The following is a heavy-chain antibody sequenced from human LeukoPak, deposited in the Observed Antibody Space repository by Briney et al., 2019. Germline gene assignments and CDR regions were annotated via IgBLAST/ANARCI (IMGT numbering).Heavy chain of an antibody. V-gene: IGHV1-2*06. CDR3: ARDQGSLTRSWYTGY. CDR1: GYTFTGYH. D-gene: IGHD6-13*01. Sequence: ASVKVSWKASGYTFTGYHIHWLRQAPGQGLEWMGRINPYSGDTNFAQKFQGRVTMTRDTSITTAYMDLSSLTPDDTAVYFCARDQGSLTRSWYTGYWGQGTQVTVSS. CDR2: INPYSGDT. J-gene: IGHJ4*02.